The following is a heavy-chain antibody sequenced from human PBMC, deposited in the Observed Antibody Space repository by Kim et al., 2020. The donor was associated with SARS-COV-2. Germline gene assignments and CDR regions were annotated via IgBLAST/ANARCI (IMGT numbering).Heavy chain of an antibody. J-gene: IGHJ4*02. CDR3: ARDCGGGDCPDY. D-gene: IGHD2-21*01. Sequence: NYAQKLQGRVTMTTDTSTSTAYMELRSLRSDDTAVYYCARDCGGGDCPDYWGQGTLVTVSS. V-gene: IGHV1-18*01.